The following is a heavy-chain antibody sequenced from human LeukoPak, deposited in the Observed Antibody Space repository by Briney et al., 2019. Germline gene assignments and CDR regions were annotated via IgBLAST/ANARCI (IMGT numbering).Heavy chain of an antibody. CDR2: VKQDGSEK. Sequence: PGGSLRLSCAASGFTFSIYWMSWVRQAPGEGLERVANVKQDGSEKYYVDSVKGRFTISRDNAKNSLYLQMSSLRAEDTAVYFCARATWDPNYYYYMDVWGKGTTVTISS. D-gene: IGHD1-26*01. CDR3: ARATWDPNYYYYMDV. J-gene: IGHJ6*03. CDR1: GFTFSIYW. V-gene: IGHV3-7*01.